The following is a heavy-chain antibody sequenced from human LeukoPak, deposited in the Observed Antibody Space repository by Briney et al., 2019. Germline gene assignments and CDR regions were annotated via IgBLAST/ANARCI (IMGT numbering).Heavy chain of an antibody. D-gene: IGHD3-16*01. CDR1: GFTFNGHW. J-gene: IGHJ4*02. CDR2: IKEVGSGK. V-gene: IGHV3-7*01. CDR3: ARHIPRGNNYCDY. Sequence: GGSLSLSCAASGFTFNGHWMTWVRQPPGKGREWVANIKEVGSGKYYVDSVKGRFTISRDNAKNSLYLQMNSLRAEDTAMYYCARHIPRGNNYCDYWGEGTLVTVSS.